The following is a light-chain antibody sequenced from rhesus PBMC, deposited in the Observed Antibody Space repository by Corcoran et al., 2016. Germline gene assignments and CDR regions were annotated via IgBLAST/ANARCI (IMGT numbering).Light chain of an antibody. CDR2: RVN. CDR3: HSYTTSDSYI. V-gene: IGLV2-11*01. CDR1: SSDIGRYDF. J-gene: IGLJ1*01. Sequence: QSAPIQSPSVSGYLGQSVTIPCTGTSSDIGRYDFVSWYRQQPGSTPKLMIYRVNMRSSGVSDRFSGSKSGNTASLTISGLQAEDEADYYCHSYTTSDSYILGAGTRLTVL.